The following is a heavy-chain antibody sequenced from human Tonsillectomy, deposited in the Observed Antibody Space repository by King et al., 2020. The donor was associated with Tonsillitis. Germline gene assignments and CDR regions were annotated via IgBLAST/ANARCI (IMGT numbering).Heavy chain of an antibody. J-gene: IGHJ4*02. CDR1: EFTFSSHS. CDR2: ISSSSSTI. CDR3: ARETEGITGTTGNLDY. D-gene: IGHD1-20*01. Sequence: ELQLVQSGGGLVQTGGSLRLSCAASEFTFSSHSMNWVRQAPGKGLEWVSYISSSSSTIYYADSVKGRFTISRDNAKNSLYLQMNSLRAEDTAVYYCARETEGITGTTGNLDYWGQGALVTGSS. V-gene: IGHV3-48*04.